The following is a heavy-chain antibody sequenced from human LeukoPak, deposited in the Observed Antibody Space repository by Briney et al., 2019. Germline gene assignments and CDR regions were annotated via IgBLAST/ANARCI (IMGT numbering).Heavy chain of an antibody. CDR3: ARDGGDDYGDPQYYFDY. CDR2: IIPIFGTA. V-gene: IGHV1-69*13. Sequence: GASVKVSCKASGGAFSSYAISWVRQAPGQGLEWMGGIIPIFGTANYAQKFQGRVTIIADESTSTAYMELSSLRSEDTAVYYCARDGGDDYGDPQYYFDYWGQGTLVTVSS. CDR1: GGAFSSYA. D-gene: IGHD4-17*01. J-gene: IGHJ4*02.